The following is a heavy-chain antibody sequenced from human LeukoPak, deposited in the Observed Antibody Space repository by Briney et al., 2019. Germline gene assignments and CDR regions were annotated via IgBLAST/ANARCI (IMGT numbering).Heavy chain of an antibody. J-gene: IGHJ4*02. CDR3: ARHGKYSSGSHHFDY. CDR2: IYPGDSDT. CDR1: GYSFTSQW. Sequence: GESLKISCKGSGYSFTSQWIGWVRQMPGEGLEGMGIIYPGDSDTRYSPSFRGQVTISADKSISTAYLQWSSLKPSDTAIYYCARHGKYSSGSHHFDYWGQGTLVTVSS. D-gene: IGHD6-19*01. V-gene: IGHV5-51*01.